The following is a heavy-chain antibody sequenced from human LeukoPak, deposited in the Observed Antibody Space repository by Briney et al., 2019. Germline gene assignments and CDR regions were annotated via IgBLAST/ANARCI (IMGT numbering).Heavy chain of an antibody. Sequence: KPSETLSLTCTVSGASISPYYWSWIWQPPGEGLEWMGYIYYSGSTNYSPSLKTRVTISVDTSRNQFSLKLNSVTDADTAVYYCARHGRTYYDSSGFYLEEDWFDPWGQGTLVTVSS. CDR1: GASISPYY. V-gene: IGHV4-59*08. CDR3: ARHGRTYYDSSGFYLEEDWFDP. J-gene: IGHJ5*02. CDR2: IYYSGST. D-gene: IGHD3-22*01.